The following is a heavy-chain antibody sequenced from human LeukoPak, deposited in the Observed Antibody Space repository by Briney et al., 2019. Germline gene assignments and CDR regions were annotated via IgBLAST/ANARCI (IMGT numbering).Heavy chain of an antibody. CDR3: TTDPDSSVVAAIRPYYYYYGMDV. Sequence: GGSLRLPCAASGFTFSNAWMSWVRQAPGKGLEWVGRIKSKTDGGTTDYAAPVKGRFTISRDDSKNTLYLQMNSLKTEDTAVYYCTTDPDSSVVAAIRPYYYYYGMDVWGQGTTVTVSS. J-gene: IGHJ6*02. D-gene: IGHD2-15*01. CDR2: IKSKTDGGTT. V-gene: IGHV3-15*01. CDR1: GFTFSNAW.